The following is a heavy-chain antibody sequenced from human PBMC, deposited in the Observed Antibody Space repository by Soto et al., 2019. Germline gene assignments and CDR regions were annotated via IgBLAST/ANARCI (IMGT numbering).Heavy chain of an antibody. Sequence: EVQLVESGGGLVKPGGSLRLSCAASGFTFSSYTMNWVRQAPGKGLEWVSSISSSSGFIYYADSIKGRFTISRDNAGNSLYLQMSSLRVEDTALDYCARDIGRGYDHSRGDFDYWGQGTIVTVSS. CDR3: ARDIGRGYDHSRGDFDY. D-gene: IGHD5-12*01. CDR2: ISSSSGFI. CDR1: GFTFSSYT. J-gene: IGHJ4*02. V-gene: IGHV3-21*01.